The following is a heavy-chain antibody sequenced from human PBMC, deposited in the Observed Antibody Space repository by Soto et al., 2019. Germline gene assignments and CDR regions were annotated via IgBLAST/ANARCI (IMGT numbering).Heavy chain of an antibody. Sequence: PGGSLRLSCAASGFIVSNAWMSWARQAPGKGLELVGRIKKNADGGTTDYAAPVEGRFTISRDDSKNTLFLQMNSLRPEDIAVYYCTTNPVGYRYFDYWGQGTLVTVSS. CDR1: GFIVSNAW. CDR3: TTNPVGYRYFDY. D-gene: IGHD5-18*01. CDR2: IKKNADGGTT. V-gene: IGHV3-15*01. J-gene: IGHJ4*02.